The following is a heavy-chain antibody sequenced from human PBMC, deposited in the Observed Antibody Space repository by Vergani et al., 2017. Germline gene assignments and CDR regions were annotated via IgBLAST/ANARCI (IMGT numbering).Heavy chain of an antibody. J-gene: IGHJ4*02. CDR2: IYHSGST. D-gene: IGHD3-3*01. Sequence: QVQLQESGPGLVKPSGTLSLTCAVSGGSISSSNWWSWVRQPPGKGLEWIGEIYHSGSTNYNPSLKSRVTISVDKSKNQFSLKLRSVTAAAPAVYYCARVRVYDFWSGYPSRFDYWGQGTLGNVSS. V-gene: IGHV4-4*02. CDR3: ARVRVYDFWSGYPSRFDY. CDR1: GGSISSSNW.